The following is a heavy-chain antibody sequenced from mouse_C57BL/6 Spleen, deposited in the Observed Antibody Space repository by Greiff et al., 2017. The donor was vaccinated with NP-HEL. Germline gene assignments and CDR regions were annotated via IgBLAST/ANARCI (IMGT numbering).Heavy chain of an antibody. J-gene: IGHJ3*01. Sequence: QVQLQQPGAELVKPGASVKLSCKASGYTFTSYWMHWVKQRPGRGLEWIGRIDPNGGGTKYNEKFKSKATLTVDKPSSTAYMQLSSLTSEDSAVYYCAKGDYAAWFAYWGQGTLVTVSA. CDR2: IDPNGGGT. V-gene: IGHV1-72*01. D-gene: IGHD1-1*02. CDR3: AKGDYAAWFAY. CDR1: GYTFTSYW.